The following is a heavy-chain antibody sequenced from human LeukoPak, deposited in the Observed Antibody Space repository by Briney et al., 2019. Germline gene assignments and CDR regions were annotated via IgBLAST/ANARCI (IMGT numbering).Heavy chain of an antibody. J-gene: IGHJ4*02. V-gene: IGHV3-74*01. CDR1: GFSFSSHV. CDR3: ARDLSGSSWRNLDS. D-gene: IGHD1-14*01. Sequence: QAGGSLRLSCAASGFSFSSHVMHWIRQAPGKGLEWVSRIHNDGSTTAYVDSVKGRFTISRDNAKNTLYLQMNGLRAEDTAVYYCARDLSGSSWRNLDSWGQGTLVTVSS. CDR2: IHNDGSTT.